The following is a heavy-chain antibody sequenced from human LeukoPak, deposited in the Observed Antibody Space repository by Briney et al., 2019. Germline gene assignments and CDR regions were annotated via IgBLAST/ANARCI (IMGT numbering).Heavy chain of an antibody. V-gene: IGHV3-23*01. D-gene: IGHD5-24*01. Sequence: PGGSLRLSCAASGFTFSSYAMSWVRQAPGKGLEWVSTISGSGGTTYYADSVKGRFTISRDNSKNTLYLHVNSLTAEDTAVYYCAKGRWLQLYYFDYWGQGTLVAVSS. CDR2: ISGSGGTT. CDR3: AKGRWLQLYYFDY. CDR1: GFTFSSYA. J-gene: IGHJ4*02.